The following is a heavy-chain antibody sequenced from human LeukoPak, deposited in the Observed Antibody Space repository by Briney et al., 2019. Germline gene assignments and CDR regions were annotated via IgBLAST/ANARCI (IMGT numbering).Heavy chain of an antibody. CDR2: ISYDGSNK. D-gene: IGHD6-13*01. J-gene: IGHJ4*02. CDR3: ARDGFSSSWYAELGSFDY. V-gene: IGHV3-30*03. CDR1: GFTFSSYG. Sequence: GGSLRLSCAASGFTFSSYGMHWVRQAPGKGLEWVAVISYDGSNKYYADSVKGRFTISRDNSKDTLYLQMNSLRAEDTAVYYCARDGFSSSWYAELGSFDYWGQGTLVTVSS.